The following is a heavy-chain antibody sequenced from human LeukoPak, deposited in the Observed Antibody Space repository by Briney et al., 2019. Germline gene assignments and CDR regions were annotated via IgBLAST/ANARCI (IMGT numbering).Heavy chain of an antibody. Sequence: SETLSLTCTVSGGSISGYHWSWIRQPPGKGLEWIGYIYSSGSPNYTPSLKSRVTISVDTSKNQFSLMLKSVTAADTAVCYCARRVAVVGSNWFDPWGQGTLVTVSS. J-gene: IGHJ5*02. CDR2: IYSSGSP. CDR1: GGSISGYH. D-gene: IGHD6-13*01. V-gene: IGHV4-59*01. CDR3: ARRVAVVGSNWFDP.